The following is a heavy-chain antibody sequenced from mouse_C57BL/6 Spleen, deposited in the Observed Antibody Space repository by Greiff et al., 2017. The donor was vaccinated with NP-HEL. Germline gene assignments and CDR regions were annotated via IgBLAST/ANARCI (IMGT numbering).Heavy chain of an antibody. J-gene: IGHJ4*01. CDR3: AKDGLRRGYYAMDY. V-gene: IGHV2-3*01. CDR2: IWGDGST. Sequence: VKLMESGPGLVAPSQSLSITCTVSGFSLTSYGVSWVRQPPGKGLEWLGVIWGDGSTNYHSALISRLSISKDNSKSQVFVKLNSLQTDDTATYYCAKDGLRRGYYAMDYWGQGTSVTVSS. D-gene: IGHD2-2*01. CDR1: GFSLTSYG.